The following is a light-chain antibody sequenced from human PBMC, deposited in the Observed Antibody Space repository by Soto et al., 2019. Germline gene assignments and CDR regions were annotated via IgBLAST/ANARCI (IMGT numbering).Light chain of an antibody. J-gene: IGKJ4*01. CDR1: QSLTNSF. CDR3: QEYCRFSAP. CDR2: GAS. Sequence: EILLTQSPGTLSLSPGDRATLSCRSSQSLTNSFLAWYQQRPGQTPRLLIYGASIKDTDIPDRFSGSGSWTDFTRTISRLEAEGFAGYFWQEYCRFSAPFGGGTKVEIK. V-gene: IGKV3-20*01.